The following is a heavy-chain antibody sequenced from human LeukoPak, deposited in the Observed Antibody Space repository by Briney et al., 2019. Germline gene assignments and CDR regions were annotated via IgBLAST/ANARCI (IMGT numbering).Heavy chain of an antibody. CDR2: ISSSSSYI. V-gene: IGHV3-21*01. D-gene: IGHD6-19*01. Sequence: GGSLRLSCAASGFTFSSYSMNWVRQAPGKGLGWVSSISSSSSYIYYADSVKGRFTISRDNAKNSLYLQMNSLRAEDTAVYYRARDGYSSGWSGDNWFDPWGQGTLVTVSS. CDR1: GFTFSSYS. J-gene: IGHJ5*02. CDR3: ARDGYSSGWSGDNWFDP.